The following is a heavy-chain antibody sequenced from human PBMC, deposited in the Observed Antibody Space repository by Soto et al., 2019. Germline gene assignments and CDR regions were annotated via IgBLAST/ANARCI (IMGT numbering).Heavy chain of an antibody. CDR1: EFTCSSYS. J-gene: IGHJ6*02. CDR2: ISSSRSYI. CDR3: ARYGRDGYNYVTVYYYSGMDV. Sequence: RLSCAAAEFTCSSYSMKWFRQAPGEGLEWVSSISSSRSYIYYADSVKGRFTIARDNAKNSPYLQINSLRAEDTAVYYCARYGRDGYNYVTVYYYSGMDVWGQGTTVTVSS. D-gene: IGHD5-12*01. V-gene: IGHV3-21*01.